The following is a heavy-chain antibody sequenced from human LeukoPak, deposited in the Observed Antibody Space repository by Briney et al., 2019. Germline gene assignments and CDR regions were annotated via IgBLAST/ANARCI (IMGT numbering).Heavy chain of an antibody. J-gene: IGHJ4*02. D-gene: IGHD5-12*01. Sequence: SETLSLTCTVSGGSISSSSYYWAWIRQPPGKGLEWIGSIYYSGSTNYNPSLKSRVTISVDTSKNQFSLKLSSVTAADTAVYYCARVSRRRSRVVMVASDPQDYWGQGTLVTVSS. V-gene: IGHV4-39*07. CDR1: GGSISSSSYY. CDR2: IYYSGST. CDR3: ARVSRRRSRVVMVASDPQDY.